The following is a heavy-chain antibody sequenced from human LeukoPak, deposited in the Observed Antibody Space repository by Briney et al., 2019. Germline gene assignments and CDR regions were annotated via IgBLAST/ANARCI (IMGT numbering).Heavy chain of an antibody. D-gene: IGHD5-18*01. CDR3: ARVQIAYSYGLFDY. J-gene: IGHJ4*02. V-gene: IGHV4-59*01. Sequence: PSETLSLTCTVSGGSISGYYWSWIRQPPGKGLEWGGCIYYSARTNYHPSLKRRVPISLHPSKNQFSLKLSSVTAADTAVYYCARVQIAYSYGLFDYWGQGTLVTVSS. CDR2: IYYSART. CDR1: GGSISGYY.